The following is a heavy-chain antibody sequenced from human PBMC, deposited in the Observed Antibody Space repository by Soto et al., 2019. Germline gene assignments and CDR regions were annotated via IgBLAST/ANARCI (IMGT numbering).Heavy chain of an antibody. D-gene: IGHD3-10*01. CDR2: VYSSGTT. V-gene: IGHV4-4*07. CDR1: RGCITRYW. Sequence: SQTLSLTCSLGRGCITRYWCSCPHQPAGKGLEWIGRVYSSGTTDYNPSLNSRATLSVETSKNQFSLKLSSVTAADTAVNYCARDIGSYAYGEGYWGQGIQVTVSS. J-gene: IGHJ4*02. CDR3: ARDIGSYAYGEGY.